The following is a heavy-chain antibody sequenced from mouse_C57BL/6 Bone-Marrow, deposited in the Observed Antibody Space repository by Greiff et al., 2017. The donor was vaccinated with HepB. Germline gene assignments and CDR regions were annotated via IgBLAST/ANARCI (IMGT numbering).Heavy chain of an antibody. D-gene: IGHD2-1*01. CDR2: ISYDGSN. CDR1: GYSITSGYY. V-gene: IGHV3-6*01. Sequence: EVQLQQSGPGLVKPSQSLSLTCPVTGYSITSGYYWNWIRQFPGNKLEWMGYISYDGSNNYNPSLKNRISITRDTSKNQFFLKLNSVTTEDTATYYCARRFYYVDYWGQGTTLTVSS. J-gene: IGHJ2*01. CDR3: ARRFYYVDY.